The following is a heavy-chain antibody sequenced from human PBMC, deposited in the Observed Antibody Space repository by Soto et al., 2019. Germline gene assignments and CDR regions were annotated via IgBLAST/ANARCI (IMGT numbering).Heavy chain of an antibody. CDR2: ISSSSSYI. J-gene: IGHJ4*02. Sequence: GGSLRLSCAASGFTFSSYSMNWVRQAPGKGLEWVSSISSSSSYIYYADSVKGRFTISRDNAKNSLYLQMNSLRAEDTAVYYCARGYTTAVPHDYWGQGTLVTVS. CDR3: ARGYTTAVPHDY. CDR1: GFTFSSYS. V-gene: IGHV3-21*01. D-gene: IGHD6-19*01.